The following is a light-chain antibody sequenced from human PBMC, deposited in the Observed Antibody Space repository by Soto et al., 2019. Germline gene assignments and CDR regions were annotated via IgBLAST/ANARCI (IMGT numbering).Light chain of an antibody. Sequence: DIVMTQSPLSLPVTPGEPASISCRSSQSLLHTNGYNYLNWYLQKPGQSPQLLIYLGSNRASGVPDRFSGSGSGTDFTLKLSRVEAEDVGVYYCMQALQTPPTFGQGTKLEIK. CDR3: MQALQTPPT. V-gene: IGKV2-28*01. CDR2: LGS. CDR1: QSLLHTNGYNY. J-gene: IGKJ2*01.